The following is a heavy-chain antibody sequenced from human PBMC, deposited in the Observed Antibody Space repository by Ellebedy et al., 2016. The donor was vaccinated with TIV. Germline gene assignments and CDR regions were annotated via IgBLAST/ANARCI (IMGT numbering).Heavy chain of an antibody. CDR2: ISGSGDIT. CDR1: GFTFSSYA. J-gene: IGHJ6*04. Sequence: GESLKISXAGSGFTFSSYAMTWVRQAPGKGLEWVSTISGSGDITYYAESVKGRFTISRDNSKNTLYLQMSSLRAEDTAVYYCARGDIVATPRDVWGKGTTVTVSS. V-gene: IGHV3-23*01. D-gene: IGHD5-12*01. CDR3: ARGDIVATPRDV.